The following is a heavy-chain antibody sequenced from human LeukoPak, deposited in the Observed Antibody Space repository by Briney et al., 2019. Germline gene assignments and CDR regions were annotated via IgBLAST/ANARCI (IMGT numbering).Heavy chain of an antibody. J-gene: IGHJ4*02. CDR1: GFTFNNYG. D-gene: IGHD3-22*01. V-gene: IGHV3-30*02. Sequence: GGSLRLSCAASGFTFNNYGMHCVRQAPGKGLEWVAFIRYNGNNQYYADSVKGRFTISRDNSKNTLYLQMSSLSADDTAVYYCAKDHYYDSIGYYVWGQGTLVTVSS. CDR2: IRYNGNNQ. CDR3: AKDHYYDSIGYYV.